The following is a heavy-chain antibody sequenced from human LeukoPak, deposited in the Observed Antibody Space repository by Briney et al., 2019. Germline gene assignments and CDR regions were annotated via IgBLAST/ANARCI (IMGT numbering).Heavy chain of an antibody. Sequence: GGSLRLSCAASRFTFSSYGMHWVRLAPGKGLEWVAVISYNGSNKYYADSVKGRLTISRDNSKNTLYLQMNSLRAEDTAVYYCAKELTTSSGYLHYFDYWGQGTLVTVSS. D-gene: IGHD6-13*01. V-gene: IGHV3-30*18. J-gene: IGHJ4*02. CDR1: RFTFSSYG. CDR2: ISYNGSNK. CDR3: AKELTTSSGYLHYFDY.